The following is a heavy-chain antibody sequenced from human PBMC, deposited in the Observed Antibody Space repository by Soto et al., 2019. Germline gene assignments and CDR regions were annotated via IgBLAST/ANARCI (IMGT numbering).Heavy chain of an antibody. CDR1: GGSISSGDYY. CDR2: MSYSGTT. Sequence: SETLSLTCTVSGGSISSGDYYWSWIRQHPGKGLEWIAYMSYSGTTYYNPSLKTRVIISLDTSTNQFPLKLSSVTAADTAVYFCARYCSGGTCQYAFDIWGQGTRVTVS. V-gene: IGHV4-31*03. J-gene: IGHJ3*02. D-gene: IGHD2-15*01. CDR3: ARYCSGGTCQYAFDI.